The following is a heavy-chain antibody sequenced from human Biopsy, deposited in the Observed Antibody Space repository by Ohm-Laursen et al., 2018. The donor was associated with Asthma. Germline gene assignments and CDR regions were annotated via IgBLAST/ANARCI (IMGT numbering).Heavy chain of an antibody. D-gene: IGHD2/OR15-2a*01. CDR2: ISGSSIII. Sequence: SLRLSCTASGFNFGNYAMAWVRQAQGKGLEWVSTISGSSIIIHYGGSVKGRFTISRDNSKNTMYLVMNSLRPEDTAVYYCARDESFSMASGSWFDPWGQGTLVTVSS. V-gene: IGHV3-23*01. CDR1: GFNFGNYA. J-gene: IGHJ5*02. CDR3: ARDESFSMASGSWFDP.